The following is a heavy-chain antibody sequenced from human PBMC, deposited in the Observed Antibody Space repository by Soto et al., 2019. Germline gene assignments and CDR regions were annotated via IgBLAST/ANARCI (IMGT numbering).Heavy chain of an antibody. D-gene: IGHD6-19*01. CDR1: GGTFSSYA. CDR2: IIPIFGTA. V-gene: IGHV1-69*01. CDR3: ARGSSSGFNYYGTDV. Sequence: QVQLVQSGAEVKKPGSSVKVSCKASGGTFSSYAISWVRQAPGQGLEWMGGIIPIFGTANYAQKFQGRVSITAVESTGTAYMELSSLRSEDTAVYYCARGSSSGFNYYGTDVWGQGTTVTVSS. J-gene: IGHJ6*02.